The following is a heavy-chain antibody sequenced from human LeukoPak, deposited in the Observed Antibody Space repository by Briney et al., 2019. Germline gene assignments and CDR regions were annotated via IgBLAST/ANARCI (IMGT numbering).Heavy chain of an antibody. V-gene: IGHV5-51*01. CDR1: GYSVTTYW. J-gene: IGHJ4*02. D-gene: IGHD2-21*01. CDR2: IFPGDSDT. CDR3: ARTYCGGDCYYRYFDY. Sequence: GESLKISCKGSGYSVTTYWIGWVRQMPGKRLEWMAIIFPGDSDTRYSPSFQGQVAISADKSISTAYLQWSSLKASDTAMYYCARTYCGGDCYYRYFDYWGQGTLVTVSS.